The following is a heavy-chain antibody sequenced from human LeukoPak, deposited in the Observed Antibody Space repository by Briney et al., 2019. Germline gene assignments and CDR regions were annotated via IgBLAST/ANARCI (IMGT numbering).Heavy chain of an antibody. V-gene: IGHV4-61*02. J-gene: IGHJ4*02. Sequence: SQTLSLTCTVSGGSISSGSYYWSWIRQPAGKGLEWIGRIYTSGSTNYNPSLKSRVTISVDTSKNQFSLKLSSVTAADTAVYYCARTDGYSYGYVFDYWGQGTLVTVSS. CDR1: GGSISSGSYY. CDR3: ARTDGYSYGYVFDY. D-gene: IGHD5-18*01. CDR2: IYTSGST.